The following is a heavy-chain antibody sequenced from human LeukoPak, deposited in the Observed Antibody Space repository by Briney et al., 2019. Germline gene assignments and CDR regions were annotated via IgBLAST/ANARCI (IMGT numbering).Heavy chain of an antibody. Sequence: ETLSLTCTVSGGSISSYYWSWIRQPPGKGLEWIGYIYYSGSTNYNPSLKSRVTISVDTSKNQFSLKLSSVTAADTAVYYCARGGMTTVTTSPLLWGQGTMVTVSS. CDR3: ARGGMTTVTTSPLL. D-gene: IGHD4-17*01. V-gene: IGHV4-59*01. CDR2: IYYSGST. CDR1: GGSISSYY. J-gene: IGHJ3*01.